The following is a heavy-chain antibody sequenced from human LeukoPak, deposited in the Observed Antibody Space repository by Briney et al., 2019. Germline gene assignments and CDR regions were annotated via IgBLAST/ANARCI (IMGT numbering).Heavy chain of an antibody. Sequence: PGGSLRLSCAASGFTFNSYTMNWVRQAPGKGLEWISYISRTGTTIYYADSVKGRFTISRDNAKNSLYLQMNSLRSEDTGLYFCAGAPRYSSSWYGYYFYYYMDVWGKGTTVTVSS. CDR2: ISRTGTTI. J-gene: IGHJ6*03. CDR3: AGAPRYSSSWYGYYFYYYMDV. V-gene: IGHV3-48*01. D-gene: IGHD2-2*01. CDR1: GFTFNSYT.